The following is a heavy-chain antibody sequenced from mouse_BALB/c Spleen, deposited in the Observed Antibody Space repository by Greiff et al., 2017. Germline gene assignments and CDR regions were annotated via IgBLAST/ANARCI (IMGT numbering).Heavy chain of an antibody. CDR2: ISSGSSTI. J-gene: IGHJ3*01. CDR1: GFTFSSFG. CDR3: ARGGLRRGFAY. Sequence: EVQGVESGGGLVQPGGSRKLSCAASGFTFSSFGMHWVRQAPEKGLEWVAYISSGSSTIYYADTVKGRFTISRDNPKNTLFLQMTSLRSEDTAMYYCARGGLRRGFAYWGQGTLVTFSA. D-gene: IGHD2-2*01. V-gene: IGHV5-17*02.